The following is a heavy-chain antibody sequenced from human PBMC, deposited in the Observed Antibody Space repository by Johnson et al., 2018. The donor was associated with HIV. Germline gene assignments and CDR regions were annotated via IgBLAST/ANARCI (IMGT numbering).Heavy chain of an antibody. CDR1: GFTFSSYD. V-gene: IGHV3-13*01. D-gene: IGHD1-7*01. J-gene: IGHJ3*02. CDR3: ARGRKITGTVDAFDI. CDR2: IGTAGDT. Sequence: VQLVESGGGLVQPGGSLRLSCAASGFTFSSYDMHWVRQATGKGLEWVSAIGTAGDTYYPGSVKGRFTISRENAKNSLYLQMNSLRAEDTAVYYCARGRKITGTVDAFDIWGQGTMVTVSS.